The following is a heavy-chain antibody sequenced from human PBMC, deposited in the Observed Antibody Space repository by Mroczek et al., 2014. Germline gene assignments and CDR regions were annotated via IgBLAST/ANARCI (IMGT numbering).Heavy chain of an antibody. CDR1: GFTFSGYA. J-gene: IGHJ4*02. V-gene: IGHV3-23*04. D-gene: IGHD3-10*01. Sequence: VQLVESGGGLVQPGGSLRLSCAASGFTFSGYAMSWVRQAPGKGLEWVSAISGSGGSTYYADSVKGRFTISRDNSKNTLYLQMNSLRAEDTAVYYCAVDGGYGSGRPNDYWGQGTLVTVSS. CDR2: ISGSGGST. CDR3: AVDGGYGSGRPNDY.